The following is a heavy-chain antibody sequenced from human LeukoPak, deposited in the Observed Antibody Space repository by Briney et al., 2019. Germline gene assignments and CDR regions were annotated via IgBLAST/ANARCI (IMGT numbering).Heavy chain of an antibody. J-gene: IGHJ4*02. CDR2: ISAYNGNT. D-gene: IGHD2-8*01. V-gene: IGHV1-18*01. Sequence: GASVRVSCKASGYTFTSYGISLVRQAPGQGLEWMGWISAYNGNTNYAQKLQGRVTMTTDTSTSTAYMELRSLRSDDTAVYYCARVARLVYADDYWGQGTLVTVSS. CDR1: GYTFTSYG. CDR3: ARVARLVYADDY.